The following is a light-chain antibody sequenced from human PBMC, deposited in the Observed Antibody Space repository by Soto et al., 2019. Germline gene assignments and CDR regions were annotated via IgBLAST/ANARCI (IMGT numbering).Light chain of an antibody. V-gene: IGLV1-51*01. J-gene: IGLJ2*01. CDR3: VAWDTSLTTTVL. Sequence: QSVLTQPPSVSAAPGQKVIISCSGSSSNIENNFVSWYQQLPGTAPKLLIFDINKRPSGIPDRFSGSKSGTSATLGITGLQTGDEADYYCVAWDTSLTTTVLFGGGTKVTVL. CDR2: DIN. CDR1: SSNIENNF.